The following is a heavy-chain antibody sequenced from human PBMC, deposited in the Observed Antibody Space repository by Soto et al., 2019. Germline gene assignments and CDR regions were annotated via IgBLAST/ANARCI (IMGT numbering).Heavy chain of an antibody. J-gene: IGHJ3*02. V-gene: IGHV3-21*01. D-gene: IGHD2-15*01. CDR2: ISSSSSYI. CDR3: ARDYSPDAFDI. Sequence: VGSLRLSCAASGFTFSSYSMNWVRQAPGKGLEWVSSISSSSSYIYYADSVKGRFTISRDNAKNSLYLQMNSLRAEDTAVYYCARDYSPDAFDIWGQGTMVTVSS. CDR1: GFTFSSYS.